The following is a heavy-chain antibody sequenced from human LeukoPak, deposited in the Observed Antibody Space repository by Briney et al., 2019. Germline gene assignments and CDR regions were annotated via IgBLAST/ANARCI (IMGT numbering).Heavy chain of an antibody. D-gene: IGHD3-22*01. J-gene: IGHJ4*02. Sequence: PSQTLSLTCTVSGDSISSGDYYWSWIRQPAGKGLEWIGRIYTSGSTNYNPSLKSRVTMSVDTSKNQFSLKLSSVTAADTAVYYCARESGDYYDSSGYLDYWGQGTLVTVSS. CDR3: ARESGDYYDSSGYLDY. CDR1: GDSISSGDYY. CDR2: IYTSGST. V-gene: IGHV4-61*02.